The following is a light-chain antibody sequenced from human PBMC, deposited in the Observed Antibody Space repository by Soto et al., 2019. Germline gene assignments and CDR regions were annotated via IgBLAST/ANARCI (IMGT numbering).Light chain of an antibody. Sequence: EIVMTQSPATLSVSPGERATLSCRASQSVSSNLDWYQQKPGQAPRLLIYGASTRATGIPARLSGGGSGTEFTLTTSSLQAEDLSVYSSQQYKNWPPLTFGGGTKVEIK. CDR3: QQYKNWPPLT. V-gene: IGKV3D-15*01. J-gene: IGKJ4*01. CDR2: GAS. CDR1: QSVSSN.